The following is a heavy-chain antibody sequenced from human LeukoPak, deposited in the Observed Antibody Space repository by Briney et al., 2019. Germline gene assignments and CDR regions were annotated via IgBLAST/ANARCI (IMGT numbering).Heavy chain of an antibody. V-gene: IGHV4-4*07. CDR2: IYTSGST. CDR1: GGSISSYY. CDR3: ARDWSGSWYSRSWHRTTWFDP. Sequence: SETLSLTCTVSGGSISSYYWSWIRQPAGKGLEWIGRIYTSGSTNYNPSLKSRVTMSVDTSKDQFSLKLSSVTAAATAVYYCARDWSGSWYSRSWHRTTWFDPWGQGTLVTVSS. D-gene: IGHD6-13*01. J-gene: IGHJ5*02.